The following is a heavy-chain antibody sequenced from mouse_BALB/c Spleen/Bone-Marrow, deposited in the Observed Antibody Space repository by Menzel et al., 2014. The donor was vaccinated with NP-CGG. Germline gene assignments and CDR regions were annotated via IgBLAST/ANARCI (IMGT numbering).Heavy chain of an antibody. V-gene: IGHV5-6-3*01. CDR3: VRGNYGNYVDYFDF. D-gene: IGHD2-1*01. CDR1: GFTFSNYG. Sequence: EVMLVESGGGLVQPGGSLKLSCAAPGFTFSNYGMSWVRQTPDKRLELVATINSDGGSTYYPDSVKGRFTIYRDTAKNTLYLQMSSLKSEETAMYYCVRGNYGNYVDYFDFWGQGTTLTVSS. J-gene: IGHJ2*01. CDR2: INSDGGST.